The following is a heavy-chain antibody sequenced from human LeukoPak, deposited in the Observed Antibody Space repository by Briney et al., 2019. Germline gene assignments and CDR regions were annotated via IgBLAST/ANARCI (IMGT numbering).Heavy chain of an antibody. J-gene: IGHJ4*02. D-gene: IGHD3-16*02. V-gene: IGHV3-7*01. CDR2: IKQDGSEK. CDR1: GFTFSSIW. Sequence: GGSLRLSCAASGFTFSSIWRSRVRQAPGKGREGVANIKQDGSEKYYVDSVKGRFTISRDNAKNSLYLQMNSLRAEDTAVYYCAGEIYDYVWGSYHDYWGQGTLVTVSS. CDR3: AGEIYDYVWGSYHDY.